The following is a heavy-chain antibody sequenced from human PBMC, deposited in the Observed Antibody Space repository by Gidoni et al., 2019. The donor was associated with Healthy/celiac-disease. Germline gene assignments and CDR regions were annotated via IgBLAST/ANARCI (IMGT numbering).Heavy chain of an antibody. CDR2: ISYDGSNK. CDR3: AKDHLTGYYWYYYYYGMDV. J-gene: IGHJ6*02. Sequence: QVQLVESGGGVVQPGRSLRLSCAASGFTFSSYGMPWVRQAPGKGLEWVAVISYDGSNKYYADSVKGRFTISRDNSKNTLYLQMNSLRAEDTAVYYCAKDHLTGYYWYYYYYGMDVWGQGTTVTVSS. V-gene: IGHV3-30*18. CDR1: GFTFSSYG. D-gene: IGHD3-9*01.